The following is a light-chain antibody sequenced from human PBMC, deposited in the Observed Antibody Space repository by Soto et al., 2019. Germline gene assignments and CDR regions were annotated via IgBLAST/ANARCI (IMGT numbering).Light chain of an antibody. Sequence: EIVLTQSPGTLSLSPGERATLSCRASQSVSSIYLAWYQQKPGQAPRLLIYRASSRATGIPDRLSGSGSGTDFTLTISRLEPEDFAVYYCQQYGGSPPYTFGQGTKLEIK. V-gene: IGKV3-20*01. CDR2: RAS. J-gene: IGKJ2*01. CDR3: QQYGGSPPYT. CDR1: QSVSSIY.